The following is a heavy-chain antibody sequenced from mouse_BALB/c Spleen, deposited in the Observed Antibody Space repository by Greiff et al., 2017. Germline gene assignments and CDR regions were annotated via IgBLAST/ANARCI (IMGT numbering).Heavy chain of an antibody. J-gene: IGHJ4*01. CDR3: ARGITATLYAMDY. CDR2: ISYSGST. Sequence: VQLQQSGPGLVKPSQSLSLTCTVTGYSITSDYAWNWIRQFPGNKLEWMGYISYSGSTSYNPSLKSRISITRDTSKNQFFLQLNSVTTEDTATYYCARGITATLYAMDYWGQGTSVTVSS. V-gene: IGHV3-2*02. D-gene: IGHD1-2*01. CDR1: GYSITSDYA.